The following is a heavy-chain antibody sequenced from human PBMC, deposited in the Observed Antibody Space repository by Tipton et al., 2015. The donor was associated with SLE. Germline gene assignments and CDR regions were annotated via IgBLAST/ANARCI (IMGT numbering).Heavy chain of an antibody. V-gene: IGHV4-34*10. D-gene: IGHD2-2*01. Sequence: LRLSCAVYGGSFSDYYRSWIRQTPGEGLEWIGEINHTGGTNYNPSLESRVTMSVDTSKNQFSLKLSSVTAADTAQYYCARINVPTAMDFYYYYMDVWGNGTTVTVSS. CDR1: GGSFSDYY. J-gene: IGHJ6*03. CDR2: INHTGGT. CDR3: ARINVPTAMDFYYYYMDV.